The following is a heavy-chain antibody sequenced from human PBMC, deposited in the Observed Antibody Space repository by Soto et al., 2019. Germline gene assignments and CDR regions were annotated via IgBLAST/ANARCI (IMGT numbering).Heavy chain of an antibody. D-gene: IGHD6-13*01. Sequence: GGSLRLSCAASGFTFSSYWMSWVRQAPGKGLEWVANIKQDGSEKYYVDSVKGRFTISRDNAKNSLYLQMNSLRAEDTAVYYCAGLKWIAADSNWYDPWGQGTLVTVSS. V-gene: IGHV3-7*01. CDR2: IKQDGSEK. CDR1: GFTFSSYW. CDR3: AGLKWIAADSNWYDP. J-gene: IGHJ5*02.